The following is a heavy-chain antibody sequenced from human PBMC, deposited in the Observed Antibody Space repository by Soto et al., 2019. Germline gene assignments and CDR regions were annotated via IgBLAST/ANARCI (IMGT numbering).Heavy chain of an antibody. CDR2: IYYSGST. CDR3: ARRGSYPVLDD. V-gene: IGHV4-39*01. J-gene: IGHJ4*02. Sequence: SETLSLTCTVSGGSISSSSYYWGWIRQPPGKGLEWIGSIYYSGSTYYNPSLKSRVTISVDTSKNQFSLKLSSVTAADTAVYYCARRGSYPVLDDWGQGTPVTVSS. D-gene: IGHD1-26*01. CDR1: GGSISSSSYY.